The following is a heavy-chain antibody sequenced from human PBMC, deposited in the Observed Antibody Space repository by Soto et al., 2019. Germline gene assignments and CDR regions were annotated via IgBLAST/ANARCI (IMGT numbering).Heavy chain of an antibody. CDR3: ARDPDSSGWYNWFDP. CDR2: SSSSGSTI. J-gene: IGHJ5*02. CDR1: VFTFRSYS. V-gene: IGHV3-48*01. Sequence: ASLRISFAASVFTFRSYSINWVRQAPGKGLEWVSYSSSSGSTIYYADSGKGRFTISRDNAKNSLYLQMNSLRAEDTAVYYCARDPDSSGWYNWFDPWGQGTLVTVSS. D-gene: IGHD6-19*01.